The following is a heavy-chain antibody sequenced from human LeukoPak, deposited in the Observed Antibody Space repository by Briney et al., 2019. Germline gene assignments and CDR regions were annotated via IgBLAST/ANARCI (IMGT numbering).Heavy chain of an antibody. Sequence: PGRSLRLSCAASRFTFSTYAMHWVRQAPGKGLEWVAFIWPDGSKKYYADSVKGRFAISRENSKNTVYLQMNDLRPEDTALYFCAKISSSAESNFDYWGQGTLLTVSS. CDR3: AKISSSAESNFDY. D-gene: IGHD6-25*01. J-gene: IGHJ4*02. CDR2: IWPDGSKK. CDR1: RFTFSTYA. V-gene: IGHV3-33*06.